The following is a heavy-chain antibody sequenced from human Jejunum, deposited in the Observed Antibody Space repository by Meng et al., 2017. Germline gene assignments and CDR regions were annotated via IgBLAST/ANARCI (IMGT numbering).Heavy chain of an antibody. V-gene: IGHV3-33*01. J-gene: IGHJ4*02. Sequence: QVRLVESGGGVVQPGRSLRLSCAVSGLNFRASGMHWVRQAPGKGLEWVAMIWSDASSEYYADSVRGRFTVSRDSSNNMLYLQMNNLRAEDTAVYYCARDPYDSSGHPIDYWGQGTLVTVSS. CDR1: GLNFRASG. D-gene: IGHD3-22*01. CDR3: ARDPYDSSGHPIDY. CDR2: IWSDASSE.